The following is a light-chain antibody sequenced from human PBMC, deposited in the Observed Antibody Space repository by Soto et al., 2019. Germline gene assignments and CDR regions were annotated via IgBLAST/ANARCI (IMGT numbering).Light chain of an antibody. V-gene: IGKV3-20*01. CDR2: GAS. J-gene: IGKJ1*01. Sequence: EIVLTQSPGTLSLSPGERATLSCRASQSVSSNYLAWYQQKSGQAPRLLIYGASSRATGIPDRFSGSGSGTDFTLTISRLEPEDFAVYYCQQYGSSTWTFGQGTKVEIK. CDR3: QQYGSSTWT. CDR1: QSVSSNY.